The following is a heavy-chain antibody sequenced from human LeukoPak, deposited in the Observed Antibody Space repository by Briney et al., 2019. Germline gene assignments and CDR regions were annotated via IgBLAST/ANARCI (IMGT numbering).Heavy chain of an antibody. D-gene: IGHD3-22*01. J-gene: IGHJ4*02. V-gene: IGHV1-8*01. CDR2: MNPNSGNT. Sequence: ASVKVSCKASGYTFTSYDINWVRQATGQGLEWMGWMNPNSGNTGYAQKFQGRVTMTRNTSISTAYMELSSLRSEDTAVYYCARGPDSSGYHDYWGQGTLVTVSS. CDR3: ARGPDSSGYHDY. CDR1: GYTFTSYD.